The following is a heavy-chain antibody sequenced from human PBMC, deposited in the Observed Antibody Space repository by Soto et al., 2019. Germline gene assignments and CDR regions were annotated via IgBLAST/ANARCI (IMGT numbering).Heavy chain of an antibody. CDR1: GFSLTTSGMC. CDR2: IDWDDDK. D-gene: IGHD6-19*01. V-gene: IGHV2-70*11. CDR3: ARIAPYSSGRRYFDY. J-gene: IGHJ4*02. Sequence: SGPTLVNPTQTLTLTCTFSGFSLTTSGMCVNWIRQPPGKALEWLARIDWDDDKYYSTSLKTRLTISKDTSENQVVLTMTNMDPVDTATYYCARIAPYSSGRRYFDYWGLGTLVTVSS.